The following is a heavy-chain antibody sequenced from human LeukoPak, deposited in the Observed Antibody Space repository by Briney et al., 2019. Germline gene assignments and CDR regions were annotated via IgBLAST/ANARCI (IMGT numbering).Heavy chain of an antibody. J-gene: IGHJ5*02. D-gene: IGHD2-2*01. CDR2: ISCDGSNK. Sequence: PGGSLRLSCAASGFTFSSYGMHWVRQAPGKGLEWVAVISCDGSNKYYADSVKGRFTISRDNSKNTLYLQMNSLRAEDTAVYYCAKNIVVVPAAIWFDPWGQGTLVTVSS. CDR3: AKNIVVVPAAIWFDP. V-gene: IGHV3-30*18. CDR1: GFTFSSYG.